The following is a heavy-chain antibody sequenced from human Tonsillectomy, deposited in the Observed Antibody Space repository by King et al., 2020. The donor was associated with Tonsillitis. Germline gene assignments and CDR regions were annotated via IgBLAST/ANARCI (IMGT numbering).Heavy chain of an antibody. J-gene: IGHJ6*02. D-gene: IGHD2-2*01. Sequence: QLQESGPGLAKPSETLSLTCTVSGGSVSSGSYYWSWIRQPPGKGLEWIGYIYYSGNTNYNPSLKSRVTMSVDTSKNQFSLKLSSVTAADTAVYYCARVYPAADYYYGMDVWGQGTTVTVSS. CDR2: IYYSGNT. V-gene: IGHV4-61*01. CDR1: GGSVSSGSYY. CDR3: ARVYPAADYYYGMDV.